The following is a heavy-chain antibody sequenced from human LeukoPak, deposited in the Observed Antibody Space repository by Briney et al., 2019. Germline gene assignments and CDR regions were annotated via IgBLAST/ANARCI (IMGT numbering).Heavy chain of an antibody. CDR2: IRYDGTNK. V-gene: IGHV3-30*02. D-gene: IGHD3-10*01. Sequence: GGSLRLSCAASGFTFSSYGMHWVRQAQGKGLEWVAFIRYDGTNKYYADSVKGRFTISRDNAKNSLYLQMNSLRAEDTAVYYCAKDLYYYGSGSYLPYHNFDYWGQGTLVTVSS. J-gene: IGHJ4*02. CDR3: AKDLYYYGSGSYLPYHNFDY. CDR1: GFTFSSYG.